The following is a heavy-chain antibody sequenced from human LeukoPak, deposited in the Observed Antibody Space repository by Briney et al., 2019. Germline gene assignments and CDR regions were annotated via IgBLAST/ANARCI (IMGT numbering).Heavy chain of an antibody. D-gene: IGHD3-9*01. CDR3: ARHGVLRYFDWQPHAGHFDY. Sequence: PSGTLSLTCAVSVGSISSSNWWSWVRQPPGKGLEWIGEIYHSGSTNYNPSLKSRVTISVDTSKNQFSLKLSSVTAADTAVYYCARHGVLRYFDWQPHAGHFDYWGQGTLVTVSS. CDR1: VGSISSSNW. J-gene: IGHJ4*02. CDR2: IYHSGST. V-gene: IGHV4-4*02.